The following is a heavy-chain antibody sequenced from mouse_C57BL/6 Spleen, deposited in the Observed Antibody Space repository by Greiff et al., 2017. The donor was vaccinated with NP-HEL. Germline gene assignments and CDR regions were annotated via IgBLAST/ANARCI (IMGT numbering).Heavy chain of an antibody. V-gene: IGHV1-52*01. D-gene: IGHD3-2*02. Sequence: QVQLQQPGAELVRPGSSVKLSCKASGYTFTSYWMHWVKQRPIQGLEWIGNIDPSDSETHYNQKFKDKATLTADKSSSTAYMQLSSLTSEDSAFYYCARTAQASFDYWGQGTTLTVSS. CDR2: IDPSDSET. CDR1: GYTFTSYW. CDR3: ARTAQASFDY. J-gene: IGHJ2*01.